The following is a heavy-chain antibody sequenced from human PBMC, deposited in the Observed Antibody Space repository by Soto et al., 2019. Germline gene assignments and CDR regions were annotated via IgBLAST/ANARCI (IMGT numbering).Heavy chain of an antibody. V-gene: IGHV3-23*01. CDR2: ISGSGGST. CDR3: AKDLSPYCSGGSCYSAGFDY. D-gene: IGHD2-15*01. J-gene: IGHJ4*02. CDR1: GFTFSSYA. Sequence: EVQLLESGGGLVQPGGSLRLSCAASGFTFSSYAMSWVRQAPGKGLEWVSAISGSGGSTYYADSVKGRFTISRDNSKNTLDLQMNSLRAEDTAVYYCAKDLSPYCSGGSCYSAGFDYWGQGTLVTVSS.